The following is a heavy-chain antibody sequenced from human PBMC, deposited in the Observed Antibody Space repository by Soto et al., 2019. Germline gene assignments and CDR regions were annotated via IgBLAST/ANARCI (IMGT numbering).Heavy chain of an antibody. Sequence: PGGSLRLSCAASGFTFSSYAMSWVRQAPGKGLEWVSAISGSGGSTYYADSVKGRFTISRDNSKSTLYLQMNSLRAEDTAVYYCAKLGELSLFPIRPLLDYWGQGTLVTVSS. CDR1: GFTFSSYA. V-gene: IGHV3-23*01. CDR2: ISGSGGST. D-gene: IGHD3-16*02. J-gene: IGHJ4*02. CDR3: AKLGELSLFPIRPLLDY.